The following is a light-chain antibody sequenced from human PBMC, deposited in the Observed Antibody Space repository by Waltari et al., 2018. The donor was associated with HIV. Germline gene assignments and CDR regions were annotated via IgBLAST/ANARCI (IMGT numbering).Light chain of an antibody. Sequence: SLELTQPSSVSVSPGQAARITCSGDLLANKHARWFQQKPGQAPVVVIYKDTERPSAIPERFSGSSSGTTVTLTIGGVQVEDEADYYCYSAADDNRLIFGGGTKLTVL. CDR3: YSAADDNRLI. CDR2: KDT. V-gene: IGLV3-27*01. CDR1: LLANKH. J-gene: IGLJ2*01.